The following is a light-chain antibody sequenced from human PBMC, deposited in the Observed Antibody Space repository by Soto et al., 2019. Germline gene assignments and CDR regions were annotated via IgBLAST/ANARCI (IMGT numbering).Light chain of an antibody. J-gene: IGKJ1*01. CDR1: QGIRND. V-gene: IGKV1-6*01. CDR2: AAS. CDR3: LQDHNYPWA. Sequence: ALQMTQSPSSLSASVGDRVTITCRASQGIRNDLAWYQQKPGKAPKLMIYAASSLQSGVPSRFSGSGSGTDFTLTISSLQPEDFANYYCLQDHNYPWAFGQGSKVEIK.